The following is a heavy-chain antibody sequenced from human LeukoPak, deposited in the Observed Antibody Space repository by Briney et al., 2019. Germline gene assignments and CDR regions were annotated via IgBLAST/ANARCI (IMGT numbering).Heavy chain of an antibody. V-gene: IGHV1-69*04. CDR3: ARVAAADFWSGYYTREVGWFDP. D-gene: IGHD3-3*01. CDR2: IIPILGIA. CDR1: GGTFSSYA. J-gene: IGHJ5*02. Sequence: SVKVSCKASGGTFSSYAISWVRQAPGQGLEWMGRIIPILGIANYAQKFQGRVTITADKSTSTAYMELSSLRSEDTAVYYCARVAAADFWSGYYTREVGWFDPWGQGTLVTVSS.